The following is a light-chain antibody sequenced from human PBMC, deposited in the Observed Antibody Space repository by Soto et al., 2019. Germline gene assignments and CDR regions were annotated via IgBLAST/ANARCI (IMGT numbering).Light chain of an antibody. Sequence: EIVMTQSPATLSLSPGERATLSWRASQSIRGILAWYQQRPGQAPRLLIYDASNRATGIPDRFSGSGATTEVTLTIRSLEPEDFEVYYCQQRYTWPITVGQGTRLETK. CDR2: DAS. J-gene: IGKJ5*01. V-gene: IGKV3-11*01. CDR3: QQRYTWPIT. CDR1: QSIRGI.